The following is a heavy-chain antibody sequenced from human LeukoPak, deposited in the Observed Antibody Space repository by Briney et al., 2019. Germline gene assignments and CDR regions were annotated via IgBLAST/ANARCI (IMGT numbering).Heavy chain of an antibody. CDR3: ARATGSYYGDYFDY. CDR2: IIPIFGTA. J-gene: IGHJ4*02. V-gene: IGHV1-69*13. D-gene: IGHD1-26*01. CDR1: GGTFSSYA. Sequence: ASVKVSCKASGGTFSSYAISWVRQAPGQGLEWMGGIIPIFGTANYAQKFQGRVTITADESTSTAYMELSSLRSEDTAVYYCARATGSYYGDYFDYWGRGTLVTVSS.